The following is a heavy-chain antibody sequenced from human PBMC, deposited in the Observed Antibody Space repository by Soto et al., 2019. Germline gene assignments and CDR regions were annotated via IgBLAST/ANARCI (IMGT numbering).Heavy chain of an antibody. D-gene: IGHD5-12*01. CDR3: AKEPGYSGYATSRYFDQ. CDR1: GFSFSIYA. J-gene: IGHJ4*02. V-gene: IGHV3-23*01. CDR2: ISGSGDSA. Sequence: GGSLRLSCVASGFSFSIYAMNWVRQAPGKGLEWVSVISGSGDSAHYADSVKGRFTISRDNSKNTLYLQMNSLRAEDTAVYYCAKEPGYSGYATSRYFDQWGQGTLVTVSS.